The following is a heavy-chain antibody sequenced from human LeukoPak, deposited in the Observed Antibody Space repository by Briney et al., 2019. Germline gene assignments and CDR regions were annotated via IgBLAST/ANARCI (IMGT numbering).Heavy chain of an antibody. CDR2: ISSNGGST. CDR1: GFTFSSYA. D-gene: IGHD3-10*01. V-gene: IGHV3-64*01. J-gene: IGHJ4*02. CDR3: ASIYGSGSL. Sequence: GGSLRLSCAASGFTFSSYAMHWVRQAPGKGLEYVSAISSNGGSTYYANSVKGRFTISRDNSKNTLYLQMGSLRAEDMAVYYCASIYGSGSLWGQGTLVTVSS.